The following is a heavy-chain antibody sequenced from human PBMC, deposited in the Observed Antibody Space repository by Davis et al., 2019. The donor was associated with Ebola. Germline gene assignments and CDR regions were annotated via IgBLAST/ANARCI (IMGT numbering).Heavy chain of an antibody. CDR1: GYTFTGYY. J-gene: IGHJ5*02. V-gene: IGHV1-2*02. D-gene: IGHD6-6*01. CDR3: ARARIAARLFDP. CDR2: INPNSGGT. Sequence: ASVKVSCKASGYTFTGYYMHWVRQAPGQGLEWMGWINPNSGGTNYAQKFQGRVTMTRDTSISTAYMELSRLRSDDTAVYYCARARIAARLFDPWGQGTLVTVSS.